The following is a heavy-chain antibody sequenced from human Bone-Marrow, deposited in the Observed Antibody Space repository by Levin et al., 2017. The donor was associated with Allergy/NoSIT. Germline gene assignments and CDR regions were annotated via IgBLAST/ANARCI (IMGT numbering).Heavy chain of an antibody. CDR2: ISEDGRNK. J-gene: IGHJ4*02. CDR1: GFTFSNYD. CDR3: AQGPPFDY. Sequence: GESLKISCAASGFTFSNYDIHWVRQAPGKGLAWVAGISEDGRNKYYADSVKGRFTISRDNSKKTLYLEMNSLRPEDTAVYYCAQGPPFDYWGRGTLVTVSS. V-gene: IGHV3-30*18.